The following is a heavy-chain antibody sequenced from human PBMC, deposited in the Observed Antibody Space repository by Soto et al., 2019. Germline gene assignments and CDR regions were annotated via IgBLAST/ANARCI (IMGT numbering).Heavy chain of an antibody. J-gene: IGHJ4*02. V-gene: IGHV3-23*01. CDR1: GFTFTSHA. CDR2: ISGGGGSA. CDR3: AKDVFAYYFDY. Sequence: EVQLLQSGGGLVQPGGSLRLSCTASGFTFTSHAINWVRQAPGKGLEWVSAISGGGGSAYYAASVRGRFTISRDNSKNTVYLQMTYLTADDTAVYYCAKDVFAYYFDYWGQGALVLVSS.